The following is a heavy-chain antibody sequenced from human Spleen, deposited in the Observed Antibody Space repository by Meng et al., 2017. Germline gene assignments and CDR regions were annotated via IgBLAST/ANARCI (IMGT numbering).Heavy chain of an antibody. Sequence: ASVKVSCKVSGYTLTELSMHWGRQAPGKGLEWMGGFDPEDGETIYAQKFQGRVTMTEDTSTDTAYMELSSLRSEDTAVYYCATVAHCSSTSCYVFDYWGQGTLVTVSS. V-gene: IGHV1-24*01. J-gene: IGHJ4*02. CDR1: GYTLTELS. CDR3: ATVAHCSSTSCYVFDY. CDR2: FDPEDGET. D-gene: IGHD2-2*01.